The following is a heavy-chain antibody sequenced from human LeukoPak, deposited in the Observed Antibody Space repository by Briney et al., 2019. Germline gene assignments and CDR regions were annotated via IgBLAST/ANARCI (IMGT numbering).Heavy chain of an antibody. CDR3: SRLGYCSGGCCYFDN. Sequence: PSETLSLTCTVSGSSINDYYWSWIRQPPGRGLEWLAYTNNSADENRYPSVRSRVTISLDASKNQVSLRLSSVSAADTAVYYCSRLGYCSGGCCYFDNWGQGILVTVSS. CDR2: TNNSADE. D-gene: IGHD2-15*01. J-gene: IGHJ4*02. CDR1: GSSINDYY. V-gene: IGHV4-59*12.